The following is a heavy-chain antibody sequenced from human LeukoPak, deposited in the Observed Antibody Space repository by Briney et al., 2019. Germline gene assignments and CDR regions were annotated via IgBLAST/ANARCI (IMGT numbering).Heavy chain of an antibody. V-gene: IGHV3-74*01. CDR2: INSDGSST. CDR1: GFTFSIYW. Sequence: GGSLRLSCAASGFTFSIYWVHWVRQAPGKGLVWVSSINSDGSSTSYADSVKGRFTISRDNAKNTLYLQMTSLRAEDTAVYYCAKDQVWIVVGSFDYWGQGTLVTVSS. J-gene: IGHJ4*02. D-gene: IGHD3-22*01. CDR3: AKDQVWIVVGSFDY.